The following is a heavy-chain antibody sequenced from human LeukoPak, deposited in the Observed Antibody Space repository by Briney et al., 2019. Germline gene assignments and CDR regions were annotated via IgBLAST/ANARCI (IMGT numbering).Heavy chain of an antibody. CDR2: TIPIFGTA. J-gene: IGHJ4*02. D-gene: IGHD2-21*02. CDR1: GGTFSSYA. V-gene: IGHV1-69*13. CDR3: ASPVTAIRFDRFDY. Sequence: ASVKVSCKASGGTFSSYAISWVRQAPGQGLEWMGGTIPIFGTANYAQKFQGRVTITADESTSTAYMELSSLRSEDTAVYYCASPVTAIRFDRFDYWGQGTLVTVSS.